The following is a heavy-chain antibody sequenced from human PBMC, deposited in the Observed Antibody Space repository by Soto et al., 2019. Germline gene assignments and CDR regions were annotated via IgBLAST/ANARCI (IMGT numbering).Heavy chain of an antibody. D-gene: IGHD3-9*01. V-gene: IGHV3-21*01. CDR1: GFNFSSYS. CDR2: ISSSSRYI. CDR3: ARDLSTGSLDY. Sequence: GGSLRLSCAVSGFNFSSYSMNWVRQAPGKGLEWVSSISSSSRYIYYADSVKGRFTISRDNAKNSLYLQMNSLRVEDTAVYYCARDLSTGSLDYGGQGTLVTVPQ. J-gene: IGHJ4*02.